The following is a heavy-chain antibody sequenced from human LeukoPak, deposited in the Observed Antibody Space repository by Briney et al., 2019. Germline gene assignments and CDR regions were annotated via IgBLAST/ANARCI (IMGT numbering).Heavy chain of an antibody. V-gene: IGHV3-30*02. J-gene: IGHJ6*02. CDR1: GFTFSSYG. D-gene: IGHD2-21*01. CDR3: AKDHVAVINYGMDV. CDR2: IWYGGSNK. Sequence: GGSLRLSCAASGFTFSSYGMHWVRQAPGKGLEWVAVIWYGGSNKYYADSVKGRFTISRDNSKKTLYLQMNSLRAEDTAVYYCAKDHVAVINYGMDVWGQGTTVTVSS.